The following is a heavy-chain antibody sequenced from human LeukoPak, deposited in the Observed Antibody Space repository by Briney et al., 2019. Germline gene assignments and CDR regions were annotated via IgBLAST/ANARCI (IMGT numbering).Heavy chain of an antibody. V-gene: IGHV4-39*01. CDR3: ARHYYYDSHFDY. Sequence: SETLSLTCTVSGGSISSSSYYWGGIRQPPGKGLEWIGSIYYSGSTYYNPSLKSRVTISVDTSKNQFSLKLSSVTAADTAVYYCARHYYYDSHFDYWGQGTLVTVSS. D-gene: IGHD3-22*01. CDR1: GGSISSSSYY. J-gene: IGHJ4*02. CDR2: IYYSGST.